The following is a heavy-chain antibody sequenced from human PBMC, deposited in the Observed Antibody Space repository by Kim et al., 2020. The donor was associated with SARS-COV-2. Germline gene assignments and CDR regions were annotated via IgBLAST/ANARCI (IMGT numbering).Heavy chain of an antibody. J-gene: IGHJ3*02. V-gene: IGHV1-24*01. CDR2: FDPEDGET. D-gene: IGHD3-22*01. CDR3: ATAHGNYDSSGYLDAFDI. CDR1: GYTLTELS. Sequence: ASVKVSCKVSGYTLTELSMHWVRQAPGKGLEWMGGFDPEDGETIYAQKFQGRVTMTEDTSTDTAYMELSSLRSEDTAVYYCATAHGNYDSSGYLDAFDIWGQGTMVTVSS.